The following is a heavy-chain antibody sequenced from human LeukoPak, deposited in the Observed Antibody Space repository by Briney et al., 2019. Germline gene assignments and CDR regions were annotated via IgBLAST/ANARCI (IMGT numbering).Heavy chain of an antibody. D-gene: IGHD6-13*01. CDR1: GGSFSGYY. CDR2: INHSGST. V-gene: IGHV4-34*01. CDR3: ARGRRAAAFPPYYFDY. Sequence: SETLSLTCAVYGGSFSGYYWSWIRQPPGKGLEWIGEINHSGSTNYNPSLKSRVTISVDTSKNQSSLKLSSVTAADTAVYYCARGRRAAAFPPYYFDYWGQGTLVTVSS. J-gene: IGHJ4*02.